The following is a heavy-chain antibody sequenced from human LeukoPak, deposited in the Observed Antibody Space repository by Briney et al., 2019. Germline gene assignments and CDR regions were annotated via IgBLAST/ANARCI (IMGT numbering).Heavy chain of an antibody. CDR3: ARHTVLHIVGPTR. Sequence: PGGSLRLSCAASGFTFSSYWMSWVRQAPGKGLEWIGNFYYSGTTYYNPSLKSRVTISVDTSKNQFSLKLSSVTAADTAVYYCARHTVLHIVGPTRWGQGTLVTVSS. V-gene: IGHV4-39*01. D-gene: IGHD2-21*01. CDR1: GFTFSSYW. J-gene: IGHJ4*02. CDR2: FYYSGTT.